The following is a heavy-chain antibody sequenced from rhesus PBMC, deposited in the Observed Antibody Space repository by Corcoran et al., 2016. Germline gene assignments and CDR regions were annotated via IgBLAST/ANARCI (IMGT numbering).Heavy chain of an antibody. CDR1: GTSLNIYW. J-gene: IGHJ6*01. D-gene: IGHD2-15*01. Sequence: QVQVQESGPGLVKPSETLSLTCTVSGTSLNIYWWRWVRQPPGKGLEWIGEIHGNGGNTNYNPSLKSRVTFSRDASKNQFYLKMTSVTVADTAVYFCARDRREYHSYGLDSWGQGVVVTVSS. V-gene: IGHV4-80*01. CDR3: ARDRREYHSYGLDS. CDR2: IHGNGGNT.